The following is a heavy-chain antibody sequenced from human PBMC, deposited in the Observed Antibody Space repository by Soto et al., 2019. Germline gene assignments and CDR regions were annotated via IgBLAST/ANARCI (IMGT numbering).Heavy chain of an antibody. J-gene: IGHJ6*02. D-gene: IGHD6-13*01. Sequence: PSETLSLTCTVSGGSISSSSYYWGWIRQPPGKGLEWIGSIYYSGSTYYNPSLKSRVTISVDTSKNQFSLKLSSVTAADTAVYYCARRPAGTYYYYGMDVWGQGTTVT. CDR1: GGSISSSSYY. V-gene: IGHV4-39*01. CDR3: ARRPAGTYYYYGMDV. CDR2: IYYSGST.